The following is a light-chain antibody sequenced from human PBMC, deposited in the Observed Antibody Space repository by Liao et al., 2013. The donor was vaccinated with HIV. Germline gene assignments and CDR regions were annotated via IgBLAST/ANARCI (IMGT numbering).Light chain of an antibody. J-gene: IGLJ3*02. CDR2: HDT. Sequence: SYVLTQSPSVSVAPGKTATISCGGDSIGSKSVHWYQQKPGQAPVLVISHDTDRPSGIPERFSGSNSGNTATLTISRVEVGDEADYFCQAWESSGDHFWVFGGGTKLTVL. CDR3: QAWESSGDHFWV. V-gene: IGLV3-21*01. CDR1: SIGSKS.